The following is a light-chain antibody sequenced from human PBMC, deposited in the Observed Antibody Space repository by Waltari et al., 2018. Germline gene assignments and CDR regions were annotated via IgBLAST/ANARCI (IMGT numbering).Light chain of an antibody. CDR1: SGHSSNI. CDR3: QTGGHGTWV. CDR2: VNSDGSH. Sequence: QLVLTQSPSASASLGASVRLTCTLDSGHSSNIIAWHQQQPEKGPRYLMKVNSDGSHSKGDQIPDLFSGSGSGAERYLTISRVQSEDEADYYCQTGGHGTWVFGGGTKLTVL. V-gene: IGLV4-69*01. J-gene: IGLJ3*02.